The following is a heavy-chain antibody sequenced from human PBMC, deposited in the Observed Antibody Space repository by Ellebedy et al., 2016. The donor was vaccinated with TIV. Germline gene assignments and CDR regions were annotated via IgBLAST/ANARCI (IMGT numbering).Heavy chain of an antibody. D-gene: IGHD6-6*01. CDR1: GFTFSSYG. CDR3: ARSLAPPDWFDP. V-gene: IGHV3-30*03. Sequence: GESLKISCAASGFTFSSYGMHWVRQAPGKGLEWVAVISYDGSNKYYADSVKGRFTISRDNSKNTLYLQMNSLRAEDTAVYYCARSLAPPDWFDPWGQGTLVTVSS. CDR2: ISYDGSNK. J-gene: IGHJ5*02.